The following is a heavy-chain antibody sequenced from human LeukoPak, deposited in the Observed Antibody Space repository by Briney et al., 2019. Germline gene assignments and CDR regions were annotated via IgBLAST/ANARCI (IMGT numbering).Heavy chain of an antibody. D-gene: IGHD2-2*01. CDR2: ISTSSSYI. J-gene: IGHJ6*03. V-gene: IGHV3-21*01. Sequence: PGGSLRLSCAAYGFTFSSYSMNWVRQAPGKGLEWVSFISTSSSYIYYADSVKGRFTISRDNAKNSLYLQMNSLRAEDTAVYYCARLVYCSSTSCYESSYYYYMDVWGKGTTVTVSS. CDR1: GFTFSSYS. CDR3: ARLVYCSSTSCYESSYYYYMDV.